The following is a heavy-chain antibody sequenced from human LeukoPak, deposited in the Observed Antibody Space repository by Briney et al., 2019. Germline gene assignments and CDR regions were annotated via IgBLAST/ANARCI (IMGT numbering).Heavy chain of an antibody. V-gene: IGHV3-23*01. Sequence: GGPLRLSCAASGFTFSSYAMSWVRQAPGKGLEWVSAISGSGGSTYYADSVKGRFTISRDNSKNTLYLQMNSLRAEDTAVYYCAKDWDSSSWYSNWFDPWGQGTLVTVSS. CDR1: GFTFSSYA. CDR2: ISGSGGST. J-gene: IGHJ5*02. CDR3: AKDWDSSSWYSNWFDP. D-gene: IGHD6-13*01.